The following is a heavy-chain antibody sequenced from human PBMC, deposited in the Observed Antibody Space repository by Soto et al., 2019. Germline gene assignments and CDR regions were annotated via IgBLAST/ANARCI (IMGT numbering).Heavy chain of an antibody. Sequence: PGGSLRLSCAASGFTFSDSYMSWIRQAPGKGLEWISYITFSGNTVYYADSVRGRFTISRDNSKKTLYLQMSSLRADDSAVYFCARGSKDSYPGSRIFDFWGRGTLVTVSS. CDR1: GFTFSDSY. V-gene: IGHV3-11*01. D-gene: IGHD3-10*01. J-gene: IGHJ4*02. CDR2: ITFSGNTV. CDR3: ARGSKDSYPGSRIFDF.